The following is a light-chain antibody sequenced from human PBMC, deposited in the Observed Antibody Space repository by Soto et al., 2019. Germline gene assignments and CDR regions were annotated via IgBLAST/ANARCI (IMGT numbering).Light chain of an antibody. Sequence: EIVLTQSPGTLSLSPGERATISCRASQSVSSNYLAWYQQKPGQAPRLLIYAASNRAGGVPDRFGGSGSGTDFNISVSRLEPEDFALYYYQQYGSSPSTFGQGTKVEI. V-gene: IGKV3-20*01. J-gene: IGKJ1*01. CDR2: AAS. CDR3: QQYGSSPST. CDR1: QSVSSNY.